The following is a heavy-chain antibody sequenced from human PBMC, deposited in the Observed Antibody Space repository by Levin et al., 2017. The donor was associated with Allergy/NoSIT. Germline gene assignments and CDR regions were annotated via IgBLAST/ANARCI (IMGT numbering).Heavy chain of an antibody. V-gene: IGHV3-23*01. D-gene: IGHD7-27*01. CDR2: ISSSGDST. J-gene: IGHJ4*02. Sequence: PGGSLRLSCAASGFTFNSYAMSWVRQAPGKGLEWVSTISSSGDSTYHADPVKGRFTISRDNSKNTLYLEMNGLRAEDTAVYYCARSPNWAWDRGYFDYWGQGTLVTVSS. CDR3: ARSPNWAWDRGYFDY. CDR1: GFTFNSYA.